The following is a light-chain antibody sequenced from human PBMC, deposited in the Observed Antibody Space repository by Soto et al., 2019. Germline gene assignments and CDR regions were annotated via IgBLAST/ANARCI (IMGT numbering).Light chain of an antibody. CDR1: SSNIGAYNY. CDR3: ASYAASNV. V-gene: IGLV2-8*01. CDR2: EVS. J-gene: IGLJ1*01. Sequence: QSALTQPPSASGSHGQSVTISCTGTSSNIGAYNYVSWYQQHPGKAPKLIIYEVSERPSGVPDRFSGSKSGNTASLTVSGLQAEDEADYYCASYAASNVFGTGTKVTVL.